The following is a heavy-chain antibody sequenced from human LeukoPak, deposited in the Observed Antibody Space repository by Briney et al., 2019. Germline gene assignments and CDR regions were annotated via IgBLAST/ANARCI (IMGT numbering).Heavy chain of an antibody. Sequence: GGSLRLSCAASGFTLSSYDMHWVRRTTGESLEWVSIIYKTGETYYPDSVKGRFTISRESAKNSLYLQMNSLRAGDTAVYYCAREMSGSNDAFDIWGQGTMVTVSS. CDR1: GFTLSSYD. CDR3: AREMSGSNDAFDI. D-gene: IGHD3-10*01. CDR2: IYKTGET. J-gene: IGHJ3*02. V-gene: IGHV3-13*01.